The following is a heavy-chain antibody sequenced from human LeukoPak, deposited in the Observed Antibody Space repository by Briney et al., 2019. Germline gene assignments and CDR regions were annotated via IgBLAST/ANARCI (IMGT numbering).Heavy chain of an antibody. J-gene: IGHJ4*02. CDR1: GYTFTSYY. CDR3: ATESWGDGYSPN. CDR2: INPSGGST. Sequence: ASVKVSCKASGYTFTSYYMHWVRQAPGQGLEWMGIINPSGGSTSYAQKFQGRVTMTRDTSTSTVYMELSSLRSEDTAVYYCATESWGDGYSPNWGQGTLVTVSS. D-gene: IGHD3-22*01. V-gene: IGHV1-46*01.